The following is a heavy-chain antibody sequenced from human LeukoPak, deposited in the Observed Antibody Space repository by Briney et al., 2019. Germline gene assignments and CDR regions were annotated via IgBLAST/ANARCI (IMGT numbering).Heavy chain of an antibody. D-gene: IGHD3-3*01. Sequence: SETLSLTCTVSGGSISSYYWSWIRQPPGKGLEWIGYIYYSGSTDYNPSLKSRVTISVDTSKNQFSLKLSSVTAADTAVYYCARELRFLEWLPGNFDYWGQGTLVTVSS. CDR2: IYYSGST. CDR3: ARELRFLEWLPGNFDY. CDR1: GGSISSYY. J-gene: IGHJ4*02. V-gene: IGHV4-59*01.